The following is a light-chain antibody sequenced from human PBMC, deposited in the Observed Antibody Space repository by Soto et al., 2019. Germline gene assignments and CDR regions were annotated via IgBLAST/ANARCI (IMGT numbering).Light chain of an antibody. J-gene: IGKJ5*01. CDR2: DAS. CDR1: QSVSSY. CDR3: QQRSNWPRIT. Sequence: IVLTQSTATLSLSPGERATHSCRASQSVSSYLAWYQQKPGQAPRLLIYDASNRATGIPARFSGSGSGTDFTLTISSLEPEDFAVYYCQQRSNWPRITFGQGTRPAI. V-gene: IGKV3-11*01.